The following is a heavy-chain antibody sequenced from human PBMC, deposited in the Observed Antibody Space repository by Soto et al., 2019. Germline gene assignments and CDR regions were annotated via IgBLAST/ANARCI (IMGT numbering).Heavy chain of an antibody. V-gene: IGHV1-18*01. CDR2: ISAYNGNT. D-gene: IGHD2-2*02. J-gene: IGHJ4*02. CDR3: ARDHCSSTSCYTAVDY. Sequence: ASVKGSCKASGYTFSSYGINWVRQAPGQGLDWMGWISAYNGNTNYAQKLQGRVTMTTDTSTSTAYMELRSLRSDDTAVYYCARDHCSSTSCYTAVDYWGQGTLVTVSS. CDR1: GYTFSSYG.